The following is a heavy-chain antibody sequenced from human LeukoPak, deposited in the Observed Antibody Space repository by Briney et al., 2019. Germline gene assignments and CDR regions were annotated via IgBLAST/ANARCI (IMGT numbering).Heavy chain of an antibody. J-gene: IGHJ1*01. CDR3: AKDQSRAYGSGSAEYFQH. V-gene: IGHV3-30-3*01. CDR1: GFTFSSYT. D-gene: IGHD3-10*01. CDR2: ILYDGSNK. Sequence: GGSLRLSCAASGFTFSSYTMHWVRQAPGKGLEWVAVILYDGSNKYYADSVKGRFTISRDNSKNTLYLQMNSLRAEDTAVYYCAKDQSRAYGSGSAEYFQHWGQGTLVTVSS.